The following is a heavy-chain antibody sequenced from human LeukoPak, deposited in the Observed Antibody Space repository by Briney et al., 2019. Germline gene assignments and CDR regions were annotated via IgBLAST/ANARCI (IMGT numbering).Heavy chain of an antibody. J-gene: IGHJ4*02. D-gene: IGHD5-12*01. CDR2: ISWNSAYI. CDR1: GFTFHHYA. V-gene: IGHV3-9*01. Sequence: PGGSLRLSCAASGFTFHHYAIHRARQVPEGVVEGLSGISWNSAYIGYADSVKGRFTISRDNAKNSVYLQMNSLRAEDTALYYCARDKAPLYSGYDWDLDFWGQGTMVTVSS. CDR3: ARDKAPLYSGYDWDLDF.